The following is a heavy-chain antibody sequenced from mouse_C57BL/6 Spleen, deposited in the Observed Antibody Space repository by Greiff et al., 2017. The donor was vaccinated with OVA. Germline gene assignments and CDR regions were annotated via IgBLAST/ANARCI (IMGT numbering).Heavy chain of an antibody. J-gene: IGHJ4*01. CDR2: IDPSDSYT. Sequence: VQLQQPGAELVMPGASVKLSCKASGYTFTSYWMHWVKQRPGQGLEWIGEIDPSDSYTNSNQKFKGKSTLTVDKSSSTAYMQLSSLTSEDSAVYYCARGIEGYAMDYWGQGTSVTVSS. CDR3: ARGIEGYAMDY. V-gene: IGHV1-69*01. CDR1: GYTFTSYW.